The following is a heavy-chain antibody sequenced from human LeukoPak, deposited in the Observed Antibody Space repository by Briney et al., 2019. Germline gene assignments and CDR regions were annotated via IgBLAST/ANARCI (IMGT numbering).Heavy chain of an antibody. Sequence: PGGSLRLSCAASGFFFSKDWMGWVRQAPGKGLEWVASINLEGSENYYVDSVEGRFTIFRDNAKNSLYLQMNSLRAEDTAVYYCSGWYDSGAFDMWGPGTVVIVSS. CDR3: SGWYDSGAFDM. J-gene: IGHJ3*02. D-gene: IGHD6-19*01. CDR2: INLEGSEN. CDR1: GFFFSKDW. V-gene: IGHV3-7*01.